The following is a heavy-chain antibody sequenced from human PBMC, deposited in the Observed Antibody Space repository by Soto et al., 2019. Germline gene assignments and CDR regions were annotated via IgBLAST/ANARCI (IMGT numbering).Heavy chain of an antibody. D-gene: IGHD5-18*01. Sequence: QVQLQESGPGLVKPSQTLSLTCTVSGDSISSNNNYWSWIRQPPGEGLEWIGFISYSGTTSYSPSPKGRVAISLAPCKTHFSLSLGSVTAADTAVYYCARGRGYSYGLDPWGQGTLVTVSS. J-gene: IGHJ5*02. CDR3: ARGRGYSYGLDP. V-gene: IGHV4-30-4*01. CDR1: GDSISSNNNY. CDR2: ISYSGTT.